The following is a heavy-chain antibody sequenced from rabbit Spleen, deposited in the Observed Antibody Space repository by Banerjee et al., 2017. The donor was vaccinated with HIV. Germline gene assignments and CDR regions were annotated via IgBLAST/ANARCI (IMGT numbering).Heavy chain of an antibody. Sequence: QEQLEESGGGLVQPEGSLTLTCTASGFSFSSSYDMCWVRQAPGKGLEWIACIYAGSSGSTYSASWAKGRFTISKTSSTTVTLQMTSLTVADTATYFCARDTGSSFSTYGMDLWGPGTLVTVS. CDR1: GFSFSSSYD. CDR2: IYAGSSGST. CDR3: ARDTGSSFSTYGMDL. J-gene: IGHJ6*01. V-gene: IGHV1S45*01. D-gene: IGHD8-1*01.